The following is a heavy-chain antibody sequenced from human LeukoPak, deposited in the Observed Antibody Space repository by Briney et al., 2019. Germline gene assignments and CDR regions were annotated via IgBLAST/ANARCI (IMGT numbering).Heavy chain of an antibody. CDR2: IIPIFGTA. D-gene: IGHD3-10*01. CDR3: ARDPPANYYGSGSYYRNWFDP. CDR1: GGTFSSYA. J-gene: IGHJ5*02. V-gene: IGHV1-69*13. Sequence: ASVKVSCKASGGTFSSYAISLVRQAPGQGLEWMGGIIPIFGTANYAQKFQGRVTITADEPTSTAYMELSSLRSEDTAVYYCARDPPANYYGSGSYYRNWFDPWGQGTLVTVSS.